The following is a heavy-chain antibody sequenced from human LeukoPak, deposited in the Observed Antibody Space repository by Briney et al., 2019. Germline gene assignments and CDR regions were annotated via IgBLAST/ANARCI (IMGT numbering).Heavy chain of an antibody. D-gene: IGHD3-22*01. J-gene: IGHJ6*03. CDR2: ISGSGGST. CDR1: GFTFSSYA. Sequence: QPGGSLRLSCAASGFTFSSYAMSWVRQAPGKGLEWVSAISGSGGSTYYADSVKGQFTISRDNSKNTLYQQMNSLRAEDTAVYYCAKAYYYDSSGYYYYYYYMDVWGKGTTVTVSS. V-gene: IGHV3-23*01. CDR3: AKAYYYDSSGYYYYYYYMDV.